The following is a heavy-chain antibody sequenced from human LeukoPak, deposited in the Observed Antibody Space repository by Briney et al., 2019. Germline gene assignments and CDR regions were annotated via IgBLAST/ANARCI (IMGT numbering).Heavy chain of an antibody. Sequence: RTSETLSLTCAVYGGSFSGYYWSWIRQPPGKGLEWIGEINHSGSTNYNPSLKSRVTISVDTSKNQFSLKLSSVTAADTAVYYCAITAYYYGSGIGSYWGQGTLVTVSS. D-gene: IGHD3-10*01. CDR2: INHSGST. J-gene: IGHJ4*02. CDR3: AITAYYYGSGIGSY. CDR1: GGSFSGYY. V-gene: IGHV4-34*01.